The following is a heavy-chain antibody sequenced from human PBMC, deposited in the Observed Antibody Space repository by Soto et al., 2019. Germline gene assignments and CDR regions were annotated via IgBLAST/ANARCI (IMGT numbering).Heavy chain of an antibody. CDR2: ISGSGGST. D-gene: IGHD3-9*01. J-gene: IGHJ4*02. Sequence: EVQLLESGGGLVQPGGSLRLSCAASGFAFRNYAMSWVRQAPGRGLEWVSAISGSGGSTYYADSGRGRFSISRDSSEDTLYLEMAGLSADDTAIYYCAKERVDYDIFDSWGQGTLVTVSS. CDR3: AKERVDYDIFDS. CDR1: GFAFRNYA. V-gene: IGHV3-23*01.